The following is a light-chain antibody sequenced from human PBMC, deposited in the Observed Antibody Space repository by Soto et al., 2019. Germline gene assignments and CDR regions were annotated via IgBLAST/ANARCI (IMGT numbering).Light chain of an antibody. CDR3: SSYAPRSTLI. Sequence: QSALTQPPSASWSPGESVTITCTGTSSDIGTYKYVSWYQQHPGQAPTLIIYVVTELPSGVPDRFSGSKSGNTASLTVSELRAEDEADYFCSSYAPRSTLIFGGGTPLTVL. CDR2: VVT. V-gene: IGLV2-8*01. CDR1: SSDIGTYKY. J-gene: IGLJ2*01.